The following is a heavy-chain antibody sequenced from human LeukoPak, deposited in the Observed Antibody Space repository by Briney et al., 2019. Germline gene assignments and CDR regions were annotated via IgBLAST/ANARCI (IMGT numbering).Heavy chain of an antibody. D-gene: IGHD6-19*01. CDR1: GFTFGDYA. CDR3: ARGGQWLVRPFDY. CDR2: IKQDGSEK. Sequence: GGSLRLSCTASGFTFGDYAMSWVRQAPGKGLEWVANIKQDGSEKYYVDSVKGRFTISRDNAKNSLYLQMNSLRAEDTAVYYCARGGQWLVRPFDYWGQGTLVTVSS. V-gene: IGHV3-7*01. J-gene: IGHJ4*02.